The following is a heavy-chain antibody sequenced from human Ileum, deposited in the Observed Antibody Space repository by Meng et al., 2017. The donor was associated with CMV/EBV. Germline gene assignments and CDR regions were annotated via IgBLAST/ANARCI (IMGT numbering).Heavy chain of an antibody. CDR2: INTNSGDT. J-gene: IGHJ4*02. Sequence: SSETPGSTFTVSSIPRARQAPGQGLEWMGRINTNSGDTYYAQKFRGRVTMTRDTSIRTVFMELSGLQSPDTAIYYCARDNWGSDYWGQGTLVTVSS. CDR1: GSTFTVSS. V-gene: IGHV1-2*06. CDR3: ARDNWGSDY. D-gene: IGHD7-27*01.